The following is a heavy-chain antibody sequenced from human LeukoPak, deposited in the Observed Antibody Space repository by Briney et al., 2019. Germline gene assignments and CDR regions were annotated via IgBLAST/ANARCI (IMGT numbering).Heavy chain of an antibody. D-gene: IGHD2-2*01. CDR2: IYYSGTT. J-gene: IGHJ4*02. Sequence: SETLSLTCTVSGGSVSSNYWSWIRQPPGKGLEWIGYIYYSGTTTYNPSLESRFTISVDTSKNQFSLRLRSVTAADTAVYYCARIQSSSSPFDYWGQGTLVTVSS. V-gene: IGHV4-59*02. CDR3: ARIQSSSSPFDY. CDR1: GGSVSSNY.